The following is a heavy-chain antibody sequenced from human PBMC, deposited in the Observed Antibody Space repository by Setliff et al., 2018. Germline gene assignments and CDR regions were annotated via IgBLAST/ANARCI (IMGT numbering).Heavy chain of an antibody. CDR2: ISAYTGNT. J-gene: IGHJ4*02. V-gene: IGHV1-18*01. Sequence: ASVKVSCKASGYTFTNYGVTWVRQAPGQGLEWMGWISAYTGNTNYAQKLQGRVTMTTDASTNTAYMELRSLTSDDTAVYYCSRLVRYCTTTTCQRASGAEFWGQGTLVTVSS. CDR3: SRLVRYCTTTTCQRASGAEF. D-gene: IGHD2-8*01. CDR1: GYTFTNYG.